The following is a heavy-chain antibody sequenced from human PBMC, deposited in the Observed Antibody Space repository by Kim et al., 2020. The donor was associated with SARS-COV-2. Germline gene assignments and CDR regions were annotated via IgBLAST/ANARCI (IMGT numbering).Heavy chain of an antibody. V-gene: IGHV3-74*03. CDR1: GFTFSASW. D-gene: IGHD2-15*01. CDR3: ARGGLPGGLDY. Sequence: GGSLRLSCEASGFTFSASWMHWVRQTPGKGLVWVSQMNGDGSSTAYADSMKGRFTISRDNAKNTLYLQMNSLRVEDTAVYYCARGGLPGGLDYWGQGTLV. CDR2: MNGDGSST. J-gene: IGHJ4*02.